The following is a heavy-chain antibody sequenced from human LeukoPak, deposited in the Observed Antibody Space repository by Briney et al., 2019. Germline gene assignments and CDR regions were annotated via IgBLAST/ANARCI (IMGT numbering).Heavy chain of an antibody. V-gene: IGHV3-53*01. CDR1: GFTVSSNY. Sequence: GGSLRLSCAASGFTVSSNYMSWVRQAPGKGLEWVSVIHSGGSTYYADSVKGRFTISRDNSKNTLYLQMNSLRAEDTAVYYCAREGRTGAMDVWGKGTTVAVSS. CDR3: AREGRTGAMDV. J-gene: IGHJ6*03. CDR2: IHSGGST. D-gene: IGHD1-14*01.